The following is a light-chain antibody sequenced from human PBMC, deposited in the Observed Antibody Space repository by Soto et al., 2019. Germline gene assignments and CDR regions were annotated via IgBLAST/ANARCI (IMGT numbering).Light chain of an antibody. Sequence: QSALTQPASVSGSPGQSITISCTGTSSDIGAYNYVSWHQQHPGKAPKLIIYEVSNRPSGVSSRFSGSKSGNAASLTISGLQAEDETDYYCSSYTTSSTWVFGGGTKLTVL. CDR3: SSYTTSSTWV. J-gene: IGLJ3*02. CDR2: EVS. V-gene: IGLV2-14*01. CDR1: SSDIGAYNY.